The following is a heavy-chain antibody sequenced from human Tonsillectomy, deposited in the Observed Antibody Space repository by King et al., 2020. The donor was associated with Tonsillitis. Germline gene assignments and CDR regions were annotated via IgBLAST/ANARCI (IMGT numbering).Heavy chain of an antibody. CDR2: ISYDATNK. Sequence: VQLVESGGGVVQPGRSLRLSCAASGFTFSSYAIHWVRQAPGKGLEWVALISYDATNKYYADSVKGRFTISRDNSKNTRYLQMNSLRTEDTAVYYCAASLNADYGDYASHYWGQGTLVTVSS. CDR3: AASLNADYGDYASHY. CDR1: GFTFSSYA. D-gene: IGHD4-17*01. J-gene: IGHJ4*02. V-gene: IGHV3-30*01.